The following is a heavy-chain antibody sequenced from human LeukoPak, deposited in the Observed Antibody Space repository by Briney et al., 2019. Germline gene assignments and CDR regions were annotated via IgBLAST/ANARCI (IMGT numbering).Heavy chain of an antibody. V-gene: IGHV1-69*05. CDR3: ARALIRRGGYGGGYYYYYMDV. D-gene: IGHD5-24*01. CDR2: IIPIFGTA. J-gene: IGHJ6*03. Sequence: ASVKVSCKASGGTFSSYAISWVRQAPGQGLEWMGGIIPIFGTANYAQKFQGRVTITTDESTSTAYMEPSSLRSEDTAVYYCARALIRRGGYGGGYYYYYMDVWGKGTMVTVSS. CDR1: GGTFSSYA.